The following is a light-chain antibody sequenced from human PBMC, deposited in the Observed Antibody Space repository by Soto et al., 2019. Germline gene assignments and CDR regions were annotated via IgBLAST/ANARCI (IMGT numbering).Light chain of an antibody. CDR3: QQYGSPPIT. J-gene: IGKJ5*01. CDR1: QSVSNRY. CDR2: DAS. V-gene: IGKV3-20*01. Sequence: EIVLTQSPGTLSLSPGETATLSCRASQSVSNRYLAWYQQRPGQAPRLLIYDASSRAAGIPDRFSGSGSGTDFTLIISRLESEDFAVYYCQQYGSPPITFGQGTRLEIK.